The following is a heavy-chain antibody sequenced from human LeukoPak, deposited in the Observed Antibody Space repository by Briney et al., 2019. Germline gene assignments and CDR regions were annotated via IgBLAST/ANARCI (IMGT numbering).Heavy chain of an antibody. CDR2: IYYSGST. J-gene: IGHJ3*02. Sequence: KASETLSLTCTVSGGSISSYYWSWIRQPPGKGLEWIGYIYYSGSTSYNPSLKSRVTILVGTSKNQFSLKLSSVTAADTAVYYCARHERDASLDHALDIWGQGTMVTVSS. CDR3: ARHERDASLDHALDI. V-gene: IGHV4-59*08. D-gene: IGHD5-24*01. CDR1: GGSISSYY.